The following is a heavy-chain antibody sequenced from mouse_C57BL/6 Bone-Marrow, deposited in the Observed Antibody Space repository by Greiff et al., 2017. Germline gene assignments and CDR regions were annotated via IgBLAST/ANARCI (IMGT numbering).Heavy chain of an antibody. CDR3: TRDRGYGSSTGYFDV. D-gene: IGHD1-1*01. V-gene: IGHV5-9-1*02. CDR2: ISSGGDYI. Sequence: EVKLMESGEGLVKPGGSLKLSCAASGFTFSSYAMSWVRQTPEKRLEWVAYISSGGDYIYYADTVKGRFTISRDNARNTLYMQMSSLKSEDTAMYYCTRDRGYGSSTGYFDVWGTGTTVTVSS. J-gene: IGHJ1*03. CDR1: GFTFSSYA.